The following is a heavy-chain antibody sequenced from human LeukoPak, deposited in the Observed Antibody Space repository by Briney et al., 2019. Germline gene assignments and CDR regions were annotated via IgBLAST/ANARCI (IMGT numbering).Heavy chain of an antibody. D-gene: IGHD2-8*01. CDR1: GGTFSSDA. CDR2: FIPIFGTA. V-gene: IGHV1-69*05. CDR3: ARTYCTNGVCYYSSGWSFDY. J-gene: IGHJ4*02. Sequence: ASVKVSCKASGGTFSSDAMSWVRQAPGQGLEWMRRFIPIFGTANYAQKCQGRVTITTDESTSTAYKELSSLRSEDTAVYYCARTYCTNGVCYYSSGWSFDYWGQGTLVTVSS.